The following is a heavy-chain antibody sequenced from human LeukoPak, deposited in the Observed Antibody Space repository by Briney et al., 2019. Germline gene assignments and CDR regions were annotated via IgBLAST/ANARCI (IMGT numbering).Heavy chain of an antibody. J-gene: IGHJ3*02. CDR3: ARDHGSGSYYRYHDAFDI. D-gene: IGHD3-10*01. CDR1: GGTFSSYA. CDR2: IIPIFGTA. Sequence: SVKVSCKASGGTFSSYAISWVRQAPGQGLEWMGGIIPIFGTANYAQKFQGRVTITADKSTSTAYMELSSLRSEDTAVYYCARDHGSGSYYRYHDAFDIWGQGTMVTVSS. V-gene: IGHV1-69*06.